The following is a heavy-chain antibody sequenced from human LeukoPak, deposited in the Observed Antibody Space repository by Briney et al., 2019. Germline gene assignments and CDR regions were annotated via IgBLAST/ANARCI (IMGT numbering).Heavy chain of an antibody. CDR1: RFTFSSYS. J-gene: IGHJ4*02. CDR2: ISSSGTYM. D-gene: IGHD4-17*01. CDR3: ARVDYADYAPNFDY. Sequence: GGSLRLSCAVSRFTFSSYSMNWVRQAPGKGLEWVSSISSSGTYMFYADSVKGRCTISRDNAKNSLYLQINILRADDTAVYYCARVDYADYAPNFDYWGQGTLVTVSS. V-gene: IGHV3-21*01.